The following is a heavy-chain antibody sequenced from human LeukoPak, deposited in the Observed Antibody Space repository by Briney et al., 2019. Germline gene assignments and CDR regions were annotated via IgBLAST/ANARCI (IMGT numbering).Heavy chain of an antibody. CDR1: GGSISSSSYY. J-gene: IGHJ6*03. Sequence: PSETLSLTCTVSGGSISSSSYYWGWIRQPPGKGLEWIGSIYYSGSTFYNPSLKSRVTILVDTSKNQFSLKLSSVTAADTAVYYCARDYGSGRRYYYMDVWGKGTTVTVSS. V-gene: IGHV4-39*07. D-gene: IGHD3-10*01. CDR2: IYYSGST. CDR3: ARDYGSGRRYYYMDV.